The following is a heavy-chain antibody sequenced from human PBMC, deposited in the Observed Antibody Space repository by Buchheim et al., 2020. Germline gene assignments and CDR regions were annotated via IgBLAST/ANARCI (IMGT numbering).Heavy chain of an antibody. CDR3: ARSDYDDYSCSY. CDR1: GFTFSSYA. Sequence: QVQLVESGGGVVQPGRSLRLSCAASGFTFSSYAMHWVRQAPGKGLEWVAVISYDGSNKYYADYVKGRFTISRDNSKDTLYLQMNSLRAEDTAVYYCARSDYDDYSCSYWGQGTL. CDR2: ISYDGSNK. D-gene: IGHD4-17*01. V-gene: IGHV3-30-3*01. J-gene: IGHJ4*02.